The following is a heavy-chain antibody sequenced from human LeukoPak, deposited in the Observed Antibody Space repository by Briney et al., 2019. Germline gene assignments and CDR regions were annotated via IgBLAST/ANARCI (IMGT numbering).Heavy chain of an antibody. D-gene: IGHD3-3*01. J-gene: IGHJ5*02. CDR3: ARITYDFWSGYYMPDDP. CDR2: ISIYNGNT. CDR1: GYTFTNYG. V-gene: IGHV1-18*01. Sequence: EASVKVSCKASGYTFTNYGISWVRQAPGQGLEWMGWISIYNGNTDYAQKLRGRVTMTTDTSMNTAYMELRSLRSDDTAVYYCARITYDFWSGYYMPDDPWSQGTLVTVSS.